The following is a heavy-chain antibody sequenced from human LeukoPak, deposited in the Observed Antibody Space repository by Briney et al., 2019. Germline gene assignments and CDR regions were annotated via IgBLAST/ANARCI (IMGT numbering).Heavy chain of an antibody. V-gene: IGHV4-59*08. J-gene: IGHJ3*02. CDR3: ARHGGLVRGFSDAFDI. CDR2: IYYSGNT. D-gene: IGHD3-10*01. Sequence: PSETLSLTCTVSGGSISSYYWSWIRQPPGKGLEWIGYIYYSGNTNYNPSLKSRVAIPLDTSKNQFSLRLTSVTAADTAVYYCARHGGLVRGFSDAFDIWGQGTMVTVSS. CDR1: GGSISSYY.